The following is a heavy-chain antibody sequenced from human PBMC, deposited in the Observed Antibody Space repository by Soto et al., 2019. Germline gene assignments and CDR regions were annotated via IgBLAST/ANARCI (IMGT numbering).Heavy chain of an antibody. Sequence: SQTLSLTCAISGDSVSSNSAAWNWIRQSPSRGLEWLGRTYYRSKWYNDYAVSVKSRITINPDTSKNQFSLQLNSVTPEDTAVYYCARGGFDIVVVTATYYYYYGMDVWGQGTTVTVSS. CDR2: TYYRSKWYN. V-gene: IGHV6-1*01. J-gene: IGHJ6*02. D-gene: IGHD2-21*02. CDR1: GDSVSSNSAA. CDR3: ARGGFDIVVVTATYYYYYGMDV.